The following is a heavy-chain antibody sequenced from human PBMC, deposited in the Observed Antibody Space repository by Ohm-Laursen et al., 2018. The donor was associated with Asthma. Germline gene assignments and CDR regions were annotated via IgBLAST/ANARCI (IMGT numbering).Heavy chain of an antibody. CDR1: GFTFRSYA. V-gene: IGHV3-30-3*01. CDR3: AKDQGSSGWNYFDY. D-gene: IGHD6-19*01. CDR2: GGSYYDGGLK. Sequence: SLRLSCSASGFTFRSYAMHWVRQAPGKGLEWVAVGGSYYDGGLKYYADSVNGRFTVSRDDSKNTLYLQMNSLRAEDTALYYCAKDQGSSGWNYFDYWGQGTLVTVSS. J-gene: IGHJ4*02.